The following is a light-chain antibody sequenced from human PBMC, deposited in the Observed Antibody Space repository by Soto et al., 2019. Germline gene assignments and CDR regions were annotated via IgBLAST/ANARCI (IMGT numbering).Light chain of an antibody. CDR2: EVT. CDR1: SSDGGGYHY. CDR3: SSSTSTTVYV. J-gene: IGLJ1*01. Sequence: QSVLTQPASVSGSPVQSITISCTGTSSDGGGYHYVPWYQQYPGKAHKLMIYEVTHRHSGVSNRFSGSKSGNTATPTLSGLQPEDEPNYYCSSSTSTTVYVFGSGTQVTVL. V-gene: IGLV2-14*01.